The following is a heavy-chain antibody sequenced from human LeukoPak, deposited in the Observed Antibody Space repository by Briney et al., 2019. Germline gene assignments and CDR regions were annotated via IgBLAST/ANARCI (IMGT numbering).Heavy chain of an antibody. CDR3: ARDGWELLPDY. J-gene: IGHJ4*02. Sequence: QAGGSLTLSCAGSGFTFSSYWTTWVRQAPGKGLEWVASIKQDGSDKYYADSVKGRFTISRDNAKNSLYLQMNSLRAEDTAVYYCARDGWELLPDYWGQGTLVTVSS. V-gene: IGHV3-7*01. CDR2: IKQDGSDK. CDR1: GFTFSSYW. D-gene: IGHD1-26*01.